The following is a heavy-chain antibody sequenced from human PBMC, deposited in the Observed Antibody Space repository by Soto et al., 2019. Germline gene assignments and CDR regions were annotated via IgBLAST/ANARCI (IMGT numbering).Heavy chain of an antibody. V-gene: IGHV4-30-2*01. CDR2: IYHSGST. J-gene: IGHJ3*02. CDR1: GGSISSGGYS. D-gene: IGHD5-12*01. Sequence: TLSLTCAVSGGSISSGGYSWSWIRQPPGKGLEWIGYIYHSGSTYYNPSLKSRVTISVDRSKNQFSLKLSSVTAADTAVYYCARRVEMATITDAFDIWGQGTMVTVSS. CDR3: ARRVEMATITDAFDI.